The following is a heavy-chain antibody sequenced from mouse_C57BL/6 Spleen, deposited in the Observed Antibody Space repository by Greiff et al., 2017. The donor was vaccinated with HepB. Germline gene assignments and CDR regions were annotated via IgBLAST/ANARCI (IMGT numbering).Heavy chain of an antibody. D-gene: IGHD1-1*01. CDR1: GYTFTSYW. V-gene: IGHV1-50*01. J-gene: IGHJ1*03. CDR3: ARKGGYYYGSSHWYFDV. Sequence: VQLQQPGAELVKPGASVKLSCKASGYTFTSYWMQWVKQRPGQGLEWIGEIDPSDSYTNYNQKFKGKATLTVDTSSSTAYMQLSSLTSEDSAVYYCARKGGYYYGSSHWYFDVWGTGTTVTVSS. CDR2: IDPSDSYT.